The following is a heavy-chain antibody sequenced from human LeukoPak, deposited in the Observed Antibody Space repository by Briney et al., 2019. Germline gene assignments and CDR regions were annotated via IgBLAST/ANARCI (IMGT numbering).Heavy chain of an antibody. CDR2: ISGADGST. J-gene: IGHJ3*02. CDR1: GFTVSSYA. Sequence: GGSLRPSCAASGAASGFTVSSYAMNWVRQAPGKGLEWVSAISGADGSTYYADSVKGRFTISRDNSRNTLYLQMNSLRVEDTAVYYCAGLDWLDAFDIWGQGTMVTVSS. V-gene: IGHV3-23*01. CDR3: AGLDWLDAFDI. D-gene: IGHD3/OR15-3a*01.